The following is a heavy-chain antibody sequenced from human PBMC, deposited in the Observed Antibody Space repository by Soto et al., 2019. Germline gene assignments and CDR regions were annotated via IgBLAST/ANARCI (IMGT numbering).Heavy chain of an antibody. CDR3: ARDPGYDSSGYSSDY. J-gene: IGHJ4*02. CDR1: GFTFSSYA. D-gene: IGHD3-22*01. V-gene: IGHV3-30-3*01. CDR2: ISYDGSNK. Sequence: GGSLRLSCAASGFTFSSYAMHWVRQAPGKGLEWVAVISYDGSNKYYADSVKGRFTISRDNSKNTLYLQMNSLRAEDTAVYYCARDPGYDSSGYSSDYWGQRTLVTSPQ.